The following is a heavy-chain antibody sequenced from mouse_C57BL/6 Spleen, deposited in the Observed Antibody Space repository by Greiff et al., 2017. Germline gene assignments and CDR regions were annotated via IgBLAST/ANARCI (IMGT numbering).Heavy chain of an antibody. CDR3: AKMGDSQVRYFDV. D-gene: IGHD2-14*01. CDR1: GFSLTSYG. J-gene: IGHJ1*03. Sequence: QVQLQQSGPGLVQPSQSLSITCTVSGFSLTSYGVHWVRQSPGKGLEWLGVIWRGGSTDYNAAFMSRMSNTKDNSKSPVFFKMNSLQADDTAIYYCAKMGDSQVRYFDVWGTGTTVTVSS. CDR2: IWRGGST. V-gene: IGHV2-5*01.